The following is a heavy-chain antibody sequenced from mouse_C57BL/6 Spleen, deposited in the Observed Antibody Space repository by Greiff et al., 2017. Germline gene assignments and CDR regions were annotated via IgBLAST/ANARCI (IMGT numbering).Heavy chain of an antibody. CDR2: LYPGSGNT. Sequence: VQGVESGPELVKPGASVKISCKASGYSFTSYYIHWVKQRPGQGLEWIGWLYPGSGNTKYNEKFKGKATLTADTSSSTAYMQLSSLTSEDSAVYYCARERNYGSFYAMDYWGQGTSVTVSS. CDR3: ARERNYGSFYAMDY. V-gene: IGHV1-66*01. J-gene: IGHJ4*01. CDR1: GYSFTSYY. D-gene: IGHD1-1*01.